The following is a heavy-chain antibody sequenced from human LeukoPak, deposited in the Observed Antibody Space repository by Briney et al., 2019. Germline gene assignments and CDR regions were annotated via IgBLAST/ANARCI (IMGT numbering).Heavy chain of an antibody. CDR3: AKATGRWAVAGTVDY. D-gene: IGHD6-19*01. CDR2: ISCSGGSP. J-gene: IGHJ4*02. V-gene: IGHV3-23*01. CDR1: RFTFSSYA. Sequence: PGGSLRLSCAASRFTFSSYAMSWVRQAPGKGLEWVSAISCSGGSPYYADSVKGRFTISRDNSKNTLYLQMNSLRAEDTAVYYCAKATGRWAVAGTVDYWGQGTLVTVSS.